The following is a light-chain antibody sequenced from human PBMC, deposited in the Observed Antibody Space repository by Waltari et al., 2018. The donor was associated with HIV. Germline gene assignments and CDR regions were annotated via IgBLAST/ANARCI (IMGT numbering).Light chain of an antibody. V-gene: IGKV3-20*01. CDR3: QQYGSSPLT. CDR1: QSVSSSY. J-gene: IGKJ4*01. CDR2: GAS. Sequence: IVLTQSPASLSLSPGETATLSCRASQSVSSSYLAWYQQKPGQAPILLIYGASNRATGIPDRFSGSGSGTDFTLTISRLEPEDFAIYYCQQYGSSPLTFGGGAKVEIK.